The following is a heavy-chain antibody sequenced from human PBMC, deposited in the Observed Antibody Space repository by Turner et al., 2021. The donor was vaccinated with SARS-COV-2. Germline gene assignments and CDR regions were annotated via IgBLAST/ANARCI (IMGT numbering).Heavy chain of an antibody. V-gene: IGHV3-23*01. D-gene: IGHD6-6*01. Sequence: EVQLLESGGGLVQPGGSLRLSCAASGFTFSSYDMSWVRQAPGKGLEWVSAISGSGGSTYYADSVKGRFTISRDDVKNMLFLEMNRLRVEDTALYYCAKDCKRDQRVPECYDSWGQGTLVTVSS. J-gene: IGHJ4*02. CDR3: AKDCKRDQRVPECYDS. CDR1: GFTFSSYD. CDR2: ISGSGGST.